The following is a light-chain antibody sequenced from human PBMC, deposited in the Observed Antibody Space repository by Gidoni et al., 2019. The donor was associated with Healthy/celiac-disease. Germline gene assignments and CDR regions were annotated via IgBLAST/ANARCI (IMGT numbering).Light chain of an antibody. J-gene: IGKJ4*01. CDR1: QSVSSN. CDR2: GAS. CDR3: QQYNNWPPLT. Sequence: EIVMTPSPATLSVSPGESATLSCRASQSVSSNLAWYQQKPGQAPRHLIYGASTRATGSPARFSGSGSGTEFTLTISSRQSEDFAVYYCQQYNNWPPLTFGGGTKVEIK. V-gene: IGKV3-15*01.